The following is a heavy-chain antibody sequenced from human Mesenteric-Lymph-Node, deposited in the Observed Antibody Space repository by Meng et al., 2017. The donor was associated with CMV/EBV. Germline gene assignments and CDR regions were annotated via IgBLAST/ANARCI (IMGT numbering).Heavy chain of an antibody. Sequence: SVKVSCKVAGATFNNYAISWVRQAPGQGLEWMGGIIPLFGSANYAQRFQGRVTITTDESTRTVYMELNSLRSDDTAVYYCAREYPGGYGLDVWGQGTTVTVSS. D-gene: IGHD2-2*01. CDR1: GATFNNYA. CDR3: AREYPGGYGLDV. J-gene: IGHJ6*02. CDR2: IIPLFGSA. V-gene: IGHV1-69*05.